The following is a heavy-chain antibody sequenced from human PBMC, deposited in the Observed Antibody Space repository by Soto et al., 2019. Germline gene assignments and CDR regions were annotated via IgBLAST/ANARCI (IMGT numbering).Heavy chain of an antibody. D-gene: IGHD5-12*01. CDR2: ISGSGGST. CDR1: GFTFSSYA. CDR3: AKKWLRLSGFDY. J-gene: IGHJ4*02. Sequence: LRLSCAASGFTFSSYAMSWVRQAPGKGLEWVSAISGSGGSTYYADSVKGRFTISRDNSKNTLYLQMNSLRAEDTAVYYCAKKWLRLSGFDYWGQGTLVTVSS. V-gene: IGHV3-23*01.